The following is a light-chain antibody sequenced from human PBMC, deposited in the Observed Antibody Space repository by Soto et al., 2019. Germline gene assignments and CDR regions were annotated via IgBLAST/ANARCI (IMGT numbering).Light chain of an antibody. V-gene: IGKV1-6*01. Sequence: AIQMTQSPSSLSASVGDTVTITCRASQGIRNDLGWYQQKAGKAPKLLIYAASSLQRGVPSRFSGSGSGTDFTLTISSLQPEDFATYYCLQDYNFPWTFGQGTKVEIK. CDR2: AAS. J-gene: IGKJ1*01. CDR3: LQDYNFPWT. CDR1: QGIRND.